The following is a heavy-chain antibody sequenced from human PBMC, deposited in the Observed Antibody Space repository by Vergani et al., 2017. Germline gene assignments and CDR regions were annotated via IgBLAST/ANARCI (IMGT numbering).Heavy chain of an antibody. V-gene: IGHV3-30-3*01. D-gene: IGHD5-18*01. J-gene: IGHJ1*01. CDR2: ISYDGNNK. CDR3: ARCGGGKAMVAYV. CDR1: GFTFSSYA. Sequence: QVQLVESGGGVVQPGRSLRLSCAASGFTFSSYAMHWVRQAPGKGLEWVVVISYDGNNKYYADSVKGRFTISRDNSKNTLYLQMNSLRAEDTAVYYCARCGGGKAMVAYVWGQGTLVNVSS.